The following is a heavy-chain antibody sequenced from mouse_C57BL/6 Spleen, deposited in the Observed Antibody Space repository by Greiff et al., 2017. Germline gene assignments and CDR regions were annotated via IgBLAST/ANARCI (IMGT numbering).Heavy chain of an antibody. CDR3: ALDYYGSPCY. V-gene: IGHV1-72*01. CDR1: GYTFTSYW. J-gene: IGHJ2*01. D-gene: IGHD1-1*01. CDR2: IDPNSGGT. Sequence: QVKLQQPGAELVKPGASVTLSCQASGYTFTSYWMHWVKQRPGRGLEWIGRIDPNSGGTKYTEKFKSKATLTVDKPSSTAYMQLSSLTSEDSAVYYCALDYYGSPCYWGQGTTLTVSS.